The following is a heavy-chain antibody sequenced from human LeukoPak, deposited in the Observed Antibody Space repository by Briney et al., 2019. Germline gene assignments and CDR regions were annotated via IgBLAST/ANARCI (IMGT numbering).Heavy chain of an antibody. Sequence: ASVKISCKASGYTFTGYYMHWVRQAPGQGLEWMGWINPNSGGTNYAQKFQGRVTMTRDTSISTAYMELSRLRSDDTAVYYCARGIGITGTTLDYWGQGTLVTVSS. CDR1: GYTFTGYY. CDR2: INPNSGGT. V-gene: IGHV1-2*02. CDR3: ARGIGITGTTLDY. J-gene: IGHJ4*02. D-gene: IGHD1-7*01.